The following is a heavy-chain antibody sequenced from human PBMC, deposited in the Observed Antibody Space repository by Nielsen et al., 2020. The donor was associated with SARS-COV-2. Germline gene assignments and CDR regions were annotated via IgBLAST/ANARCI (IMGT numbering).Heavy chain of an antibody. V-gene: IGHV3-15*01. CDR2: IKSKTDGGTT. CDR3: ARDSRGGCGGDCYPLYYFDY. D-gene: IGHD2-21*02. J-gene: IGHJ4*02. Sequence: WIRQPPGKGLEWVGRIKSKTDGGTTDYAAPVKGRFTISRDDSKNTLYLQMNSLRAEDTAVYYCARDSRGGCGGDCYPLYYFDYWGQGTLVTVSS.